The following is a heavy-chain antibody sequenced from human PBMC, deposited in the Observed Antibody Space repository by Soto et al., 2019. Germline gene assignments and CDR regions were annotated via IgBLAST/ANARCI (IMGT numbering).Heavy chain of an antibody. CDR3: ARVPDV. CDR2: IYHSGST. CDR1: GGSFSSGGYS. J-gene: IGHJ6*02. Sequence: SETLSLTCAVSGGSFSSGGYSWGWIRQPPGKGLEWIGYIYHSGSTYYNPSLKSRVTISVDRSKNQFSLKLSSVTAADTAVYYCARVPDVWGQGTTVTVSS. V-gene: IGHV4-30-2*01.